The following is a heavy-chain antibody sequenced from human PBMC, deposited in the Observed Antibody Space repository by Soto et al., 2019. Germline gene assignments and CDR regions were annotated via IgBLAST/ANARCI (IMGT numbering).Heavy chain of an antibody. Sequence: ASVKVSFKASGYTFTGYYMHWVRQAPGQGLEWMGWINPNSGGTNYAQKFQGWVTMTRDTSISTAYMELSRLRSDDTAVYYCARSPGTLYYYDSSGYYFDYWGQGTLVTVSS. J-gene: IGHJ4*02. CDR3: ARSPGTLYYYDSSGYYFDY. CDR2: INPNSGGT. D-gene: IGHD3-22*01. CDR1: GYTFTGYY. V-gene: IGHV1-2*04.